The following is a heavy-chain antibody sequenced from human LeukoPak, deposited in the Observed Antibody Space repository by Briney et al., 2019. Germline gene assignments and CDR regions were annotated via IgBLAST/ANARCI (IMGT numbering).Heavy chain of an antibody. CDR3: ARGGRGIQLWLRHFDY. D-gene: IGHD5-18*01. J-gene: IGHJ4*02. CDR2: INHSGST. V-gene: IGHV4-34*01. Sequence: SETLSLTCAVYGGSFSGYYWSWIRQPPGKGLEWIGEINHSGSTNYNPSLKSRVTISVDTSKNQSSLKLSSVTAADTAVYYCARGGRGIQLWLRHFDYWGQGTLVTVSS. CDR1: GGSFSGYY.